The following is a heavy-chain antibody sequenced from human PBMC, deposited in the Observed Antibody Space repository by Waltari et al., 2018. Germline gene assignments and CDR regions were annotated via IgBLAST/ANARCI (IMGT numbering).Heavy chain of an antibody. CDR3: ARAVAGTFYVY. D-gene: IGHD6-19*01. Sequence: QMQLQESGPGLVKPSETLSLTCTVSGGSISSYYWRWIRQPPGKGLEWIGYIYYSGSTNYNPSLKSRVTISVDTSKNQFSLKLSSVTAADTAVYYCARAVAGTFYVYWGQGTLVTVSS. CDR2: IYYSGST. CDR1: GGSISSYY. V-gene: IGHV4-59*01. J-gene: IGHJ4*02.